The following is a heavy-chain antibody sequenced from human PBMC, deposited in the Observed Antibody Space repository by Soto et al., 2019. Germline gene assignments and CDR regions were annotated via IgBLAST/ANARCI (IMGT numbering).Heavy chain of an antibody. CDR1: GFTFNNYG. CDR3: ARRQISPPTRGAATARGAMDV. J-gene: IGHJ6*02. V-gene: IGHV3-33*01. CDR2: IWNDGSNS. D-gene: IGHD6-13*01. Sequence: PGGSLRLSCAASGFTFNNYGMHWVRQAPGKGLEWVAVIWNDGSNSYYANSVKGRFTISRDNSKNTLYLQMSSLRAEDTAVYYCARRQISPPTRGAATARGAMDVWSQGTTVTVSS.